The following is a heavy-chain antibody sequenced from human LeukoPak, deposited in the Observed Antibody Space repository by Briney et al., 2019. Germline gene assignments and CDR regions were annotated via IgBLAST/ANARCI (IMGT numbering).Heavy chain of an antibody. CDR2: VKYDGSEK. D-gene: IGHD3-3*01. V-gene: IGHV3-7*01. CDR3: TRAPREWLLGYYFDY. J-gene: IGHJ4*02. Sequence: GGSLRLSCTASGFTFSTYWMSWVRQAPGKGLEWVANVKYDGSEKYYVDSVNGRFTISRDNAKNSLYLQVNSLRAEDTAVYYCTRAPREWLLGYYFDYWGQGTLVTVSS. CDR1: GFTFSTYW.